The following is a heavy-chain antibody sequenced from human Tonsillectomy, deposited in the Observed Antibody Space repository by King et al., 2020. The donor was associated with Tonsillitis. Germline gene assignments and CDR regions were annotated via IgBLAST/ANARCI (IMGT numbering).Heavy chain of an antibody. V-gene: IGHV1-69*01. D-gene: IGHD2-2*01. CDR1: GGTFSSYA. CDR2: IIPIFGTA. J-gene: IGHJ5*02. Sequence: VQLVQSGAEVKKPGSSVKVSCKASGGTFSSYAISWVRQAPGQGLEWMGGIIPIFGTANYAQKFQGRVTITADESTSTAYMELSSLRSEDTAVYYCAIREGAARGTMPRGFDPWGQGTLVTVAS. CDR3: AIREGAARGTMPRGFDP.